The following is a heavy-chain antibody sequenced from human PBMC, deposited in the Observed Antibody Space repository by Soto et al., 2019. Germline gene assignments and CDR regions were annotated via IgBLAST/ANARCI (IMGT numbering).Heavy chain of an antibody. CDR3: ARVPDR. D-gene: IGHD2-2*01. Sequence: PSETLSLSCAVSGGSISSGGYSWSWIRQPPGRGLEWIGYIYHSGSTYYNPSLKSRVTISVDRSKNQFSLKLSSVTAADTAVYYCARVPDRWGQGTLVTVSS. CDR2: IYHSGST. CDR1: GGSISSGGYS. V-gene: IGHV4-30-2*01. J-gene: IGHJ5*02.